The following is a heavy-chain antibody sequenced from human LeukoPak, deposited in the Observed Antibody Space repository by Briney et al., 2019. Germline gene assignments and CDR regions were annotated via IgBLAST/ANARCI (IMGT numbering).Heavy chain of an antibody. CDR2: IYDSGST. D-gene: IGHD3-22*01. J-gene: IGHJ3*02. CDR3: ACLTTADAFDI. CDR1: GDSISSYY. V-gene: IGHV4-59*01. Sequence: ETLSLTCTVSGDSISSYYWSWIRQPPGKGLEWIGYIYDSGSTNYNPSLKSRVTISVDTSKNQFSLKLSSVTAADTAVYYCACLTTADAFDIWGQGTMVTVSS.